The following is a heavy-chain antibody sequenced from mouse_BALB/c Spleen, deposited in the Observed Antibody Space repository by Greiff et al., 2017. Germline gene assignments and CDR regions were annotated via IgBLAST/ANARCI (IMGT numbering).Heavy chain of an antibody. D-gene: IGHD2-4*01. Sequence: QVQLQQSGPGLVAPSQSLSITCTVSGFSLTGYGVNWVRQPPGKGLEWLGMIWGDGSTDYNSALKSRLSISKDNSKSQVFLKMNSLQTDDTARYYCARDFYDYDAGYYFDYWGQGTTLTVSS. J-gene: IGHJ2*01. CDR3: ARDFYDYDAGYYFDY. V-gene: IGHV2-6-7*01. CDR1: GFSLTGYG. CDR2: IWGDGST.